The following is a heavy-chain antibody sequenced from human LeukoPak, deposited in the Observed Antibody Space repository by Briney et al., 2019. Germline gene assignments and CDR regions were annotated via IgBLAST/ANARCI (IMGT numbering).Heavy chain of an antibody. Sequence: GGSLRLSCAASGFTFSSYGMSWVRQAPGRGLEWVSAISGSGGSTYYADSVKGRFTISRDNSKNTLYLQMNSLRAEDTAVYYCARPLPPSLDAFDIWGQGTMVTVSS. J-gene: IGHJ3*02. V-gene: IGHV3-23*01. CDR1: GFTFSSYG. CDR3: ARPLPPSLDAFDI. CDR2: ISGSGGST.